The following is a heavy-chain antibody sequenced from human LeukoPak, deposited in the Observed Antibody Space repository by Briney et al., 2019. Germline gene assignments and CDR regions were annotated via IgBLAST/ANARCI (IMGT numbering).Heavy chain of an antibody. CDR2: ISISGSTI. Sequence: GGPLTLSCAASGFTFSSYEMNWVRQAPGKGLAWVAYISISGSTIYYAASVKRRFTISRDNAKNSLYMQMNSLRAEDTALYYCATSSREGEDSSGWASFDYWGQGTLVTASS. J-gene: IGHJ4*02. D-gene: IGHD6-19*01. V-gene: IGHV3-48*03. CDR1: GFTFSSYE. CDR3: ATSSREGEDSSGWASFDY.